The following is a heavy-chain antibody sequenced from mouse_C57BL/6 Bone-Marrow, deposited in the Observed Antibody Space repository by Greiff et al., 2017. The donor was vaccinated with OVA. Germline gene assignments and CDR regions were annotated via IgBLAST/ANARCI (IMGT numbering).Heavy chain of an antibody. CDR1: GYSITSGYY. V-gene: IGHV3-6*01. J-gene: IGHJ2*01. Sequence: EVHLVESGPGLVKPSQSLSLTCSVTGYSITSGYYWNWIRQFPGNKLEWMGYISYDGSNNYNPSLKNRISITRDTSKNQFFLKLNSVTTEDTATYYCARGTLYWGQGTTLTVSS. CDR3: ARGTLY. CDR2: ISYDGSN.